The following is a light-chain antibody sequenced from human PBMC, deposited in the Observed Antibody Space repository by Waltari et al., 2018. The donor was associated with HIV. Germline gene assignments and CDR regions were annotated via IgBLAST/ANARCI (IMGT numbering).Light chain of an antibody. V-gene: IGKV4-1*01. Sequence: DLVLTQSLDFLAVSLGESATINCKASQSVLYNSNSKNYLSWYQQRPGQPPKLLIYWASTRESGVPDRFSGSASGTDFTLTISGLQAEDVAVYYCHQYYTTPWAFGQGTKVEIK. CDR2: WAS. CDR1: QSVLYNSNSKNY. CDR3: HQYYTTPWA. J-gene: IGKJ1*01.